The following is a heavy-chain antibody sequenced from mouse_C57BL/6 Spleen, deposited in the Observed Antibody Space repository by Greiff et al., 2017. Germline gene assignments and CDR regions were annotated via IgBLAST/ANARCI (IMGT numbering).Heavy chain of an antibody. CDR3: AYQAWFAY. J-gene: IGHJ3*01. Sequence: EVQLQQSGPELVKPGASVKISCKASGYTFTDYYMNWVKQSHGKSLEWIGDINPNSGGTSYNQKFKGKATLTVDKSSSTAYMELRSLTSEDSAVYYCAYQAWFAYWGQGTLVTVSA. CDR1: GYTFTDYY. CDR2: INPNSGGT. V-gene: IGHV1-26*01.